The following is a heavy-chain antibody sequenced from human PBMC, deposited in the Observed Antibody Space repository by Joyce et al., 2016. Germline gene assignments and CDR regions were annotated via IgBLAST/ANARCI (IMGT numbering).Heavy chain of an antibody. CDR1: GFNFSDYS. J-gene: IGHJ4*02. Sequence: EVQLVESGGGLAQPGESRRLFCAASGFNFSDYSMTWVRQTPGQGLGWLSCMSATSDVIYYPDSVRGRFTISRDNVKNSLYLQMDSLRAEDSGLYDCAKSYGSPWFHYWGQGTLVTVSS. D-gene: IGHD6-19*01. CDR2: MSATSDVI. V-gene: IGHV3-48*01. CDR3: AKSYGSPWFHY.